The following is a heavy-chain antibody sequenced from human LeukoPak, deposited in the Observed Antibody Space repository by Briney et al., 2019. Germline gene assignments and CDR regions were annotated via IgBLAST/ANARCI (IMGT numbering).Heavy chain of an antibody. V-gene: IGHV3-33*01. Sequence: GRSLRLSCAASGFTFSSYGMHWVRQAPGKGLEWVAVIWYDRSNKYYADSVKGRFTISRDNSKNTLYLQMNSLRAEDTAVYYCARGHGGSYFLGAFDIWGQGTMVTVSS. J-gene: IGHJ3*02. CDR3: ARGHGGSYFLGAFDI. CDR2: IWYDRSNK. D-gene: IGHD1-26*01. CDR1: GFTFSSYG.